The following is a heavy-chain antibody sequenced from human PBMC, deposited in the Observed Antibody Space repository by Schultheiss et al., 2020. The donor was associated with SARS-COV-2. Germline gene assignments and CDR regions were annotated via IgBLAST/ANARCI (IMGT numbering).Heavy chain of an antibody. CDR1: GFTFSSYW. J-gene: IGHJ4*02. V-gene: IGHV3-7*03. CDR3: TTDPLVGATKYYFDY. D-gene: IGHD1-26*01. CDR2: IKQDGSEK. Sequence: GGSLRLSCAASGFTFSSYWMSWVRQAPGKGLEWVANIKQDGSEKYYVDSVKGRFTISRDNSKNTLYLQMNSLRAEDTAVYYCTTDPLVGATKYYFDYWGQGTLVTVSS.